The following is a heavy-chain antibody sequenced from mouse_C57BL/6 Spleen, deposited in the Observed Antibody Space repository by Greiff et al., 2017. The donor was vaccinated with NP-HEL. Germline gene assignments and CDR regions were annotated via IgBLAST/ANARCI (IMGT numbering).Heavy chain of an antibody. CDR3: ARLGYGSSYGGYFDG. J-gene: IGHJ1*03. D-gene: IGHD1-1*01. V-gene: IGHV1-66*01. Sequence: VQLQQSGPELVKPGASVKISCKASGYSFTSYYIHWVKQRPGQGLEWIGWIYPGSGNTKYNEKFKGKATLTADTSSSTAYMQLSSLTSEDSAVYYCARLGYGSSYGGYFDGWGTGTTVTVSS. CDR1: GYSFTSYY. CDR2: IYPGSGNT.